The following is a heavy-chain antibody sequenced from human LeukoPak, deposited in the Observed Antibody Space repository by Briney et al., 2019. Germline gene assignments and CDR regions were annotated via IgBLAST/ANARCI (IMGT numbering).Heavy chain of an antibody. D-gene: IGHD3-10*01. V-gene: IGHV4-39*07. J-gene: IGHJ2*01. CDR2: IYYSGST. Sequence: SETLSLTCTVSGDSISSSSYYWGWICQPPGKGLEWIGSIYYSGSTYYNPSLKSRVTISVDTSKNQFSLKLSSVTAADTAVYYCARRRYYGSGSYWYFDLWGRGTLVTVSS. CDR1: GDSISSSSYY. CDR3: ARRRYYGSGSYWYFDL.